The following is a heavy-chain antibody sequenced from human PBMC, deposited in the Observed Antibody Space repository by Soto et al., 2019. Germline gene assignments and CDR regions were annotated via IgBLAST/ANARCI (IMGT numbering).Heavy chain of an antibody. Sequence: EASVKVSCKASGGTFSSYAISWVRQAPGQGLEWMGGIIPIFGTANYAQKFQGRVTITADESTSTAYMELSSLRSEDTAMYYCASRYYDSSGYPYYYGMDVWGQGTTVTVSS. CDR2: IIPIFGTA. D-gene: IGHD3-22*01. CDR3: ASRYYDSSGYPYYYGMDV. CDR1: GGTFSSYA. J-gene: IGHJ6*02. V-gene: IGHV1-69*13.